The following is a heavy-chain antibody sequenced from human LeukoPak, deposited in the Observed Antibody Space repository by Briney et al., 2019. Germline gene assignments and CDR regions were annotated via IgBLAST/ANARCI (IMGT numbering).Heavy chain of an antibody. CDR2: IYHSGST. V-gene: IGHV4-38-2*02. CDR1: GCSISSGYY. CDR3: ARAGYNWNDFVGHVSCI. D-gene: IGHD1-20*01. J-gene: IGHJ3*02. Sequence: SETLSLTCTVSGCSISSGYYWGWIRQPPGKGLEWIGSIYHSGSTYYNPSLKSRVTISVDTSKNQFSLKLSSVTAADTAVYYCARAGYNWNDFVGHVSCIWGQGTMVTVSS.